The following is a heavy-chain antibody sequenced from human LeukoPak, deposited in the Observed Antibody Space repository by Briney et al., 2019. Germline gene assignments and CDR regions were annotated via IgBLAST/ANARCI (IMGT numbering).Heavy chain of an antibody. CDR3: ARAKREHYFDY. Sequence: SETLSLTCTVSGGSISSSSYYWGWIRQPPGKGLEWIGSIYYSGSTYYNPSLKSQVTISVDTSKNQFSLKLSSVTAADTAVYYCARAKREHYFDYWGQGTLVTVSS. V-gene: IGHV4-39*07. J-gene: IGHJ4*02. CDR2: IYYSGST. CDR1: GGSISSSSYY. D-gene: IGHD1-1*01.